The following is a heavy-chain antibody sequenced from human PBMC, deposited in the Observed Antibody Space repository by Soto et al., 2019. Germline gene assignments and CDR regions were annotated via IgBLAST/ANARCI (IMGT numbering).Heavy chain of an antibody. V-gene: IGHV4-30-2*01. CDR3: ARGEIRLGEISTGY. Sequence: LSLTCVVSGGSVTSGGHSWSWIRQAPGKGLEWVGSIYQSKSAYYNPSLRSRVAISVDRSNNQVSLRMTSVTAADTAIYYCARGEIRLGEISTGYCGQGTL. J-gene: IGHJ4*02. CDR1: GGSVTSGGHS. D-gene: IGHD3-16*02. CDR2: IYQSKSA.